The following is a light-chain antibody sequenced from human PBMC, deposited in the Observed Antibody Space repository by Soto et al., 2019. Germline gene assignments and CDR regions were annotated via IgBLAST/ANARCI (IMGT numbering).Light chain of an antibody. CDR3: QQYSSLPLT. CDR2: GAS. V-gene: IGKV3-20*01. J-gene: IGKJ4*01. Sequence: IVLVQSPGTLSLSPGERATLSCRASQRVSRSYLAWYQQKPGQAPRLLIYGASSRATGIPDRFSGSGSGTDFTLTISRLEPEDFALYYCQQYSSLPLTFGGGTKVDIK. CDR1: QRVSRSY.